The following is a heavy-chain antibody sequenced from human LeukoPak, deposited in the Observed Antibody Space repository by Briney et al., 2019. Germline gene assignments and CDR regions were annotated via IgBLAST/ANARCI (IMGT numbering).Heavy chain of an antibody. CDR3: ARMGN. V-gene: IGHV3-23*01. Sequence: GGSLRLSCAASGFTFSSYAMSWVRQAPGKGLEWVSTISGSGGGGSTYYADSVKGRFTISRDNSKNTLYLQMNSLRAEDTAVYYCARMGNWGQGTLVTVSS. CDR1: GFTFSSYA. D-gene: IGHD7-27*01. J-gene: IGHJ4*02. CDR2: ISGSGGGGST.